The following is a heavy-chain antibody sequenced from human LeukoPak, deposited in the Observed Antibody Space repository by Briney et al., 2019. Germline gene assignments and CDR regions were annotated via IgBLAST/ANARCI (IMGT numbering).Heavy chain of an antibody. J-gene: IGHJ4*02. D-gene: IGHD3-10*01. CDR2: IKSKTDGGTT. CDR3: TSYSHYYFDS. Sequence: KPGGSLXLSCAASGFTFSNAWMRWVRQAPGKGGEWVGRIKSKTDGGTTDYDTNVKGKLTSSREEEKNTLYLQMNSLKTEDTAVYYCTSYSHYYFDSWGQGTLVTVS. CDR1: GFTFSNAW. V-gene: IGHV3-15*01.